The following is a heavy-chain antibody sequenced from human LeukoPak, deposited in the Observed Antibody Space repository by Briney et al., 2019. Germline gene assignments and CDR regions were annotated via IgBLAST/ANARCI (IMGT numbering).Heavy chain of an antibody. CDR3: ARSHSYGYVASGAFDY. CDR1: GGTFSSYA. D-gene: IGHD5-18*01. CDR2: IIPIFGIA. Sequence: SVKASCKASGGTFSSYAISWVRQAPGQGLEWMGRIIPIFGIANYAQKFQGRVTITADKSTSTAYMELSSLRSEDTAVYYCARSHSYGYVASGAFDYWGQGTLVTVSS. J-gene: IGHJ4*02. V-gene: IGHV1-69*04.